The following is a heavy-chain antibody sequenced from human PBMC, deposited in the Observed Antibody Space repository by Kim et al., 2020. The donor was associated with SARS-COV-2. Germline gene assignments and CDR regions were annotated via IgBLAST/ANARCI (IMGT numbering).Heavy chain of an antibody. CDR2: INWNSGSI. Sequence: GGSLRHSCAASGFISGDYVMHWVRQAPGKGLEWVSGINWNSGSIGYADSVKGRFTISRDNANKSLYLQMNSLRPEDTALYYCAKMGAVKSYFFYGMDVWGQGTTVTVSS. D-gene: IGHD1-26*01. CDR3: AKMGAVKSYFFYGMDV. J-gene: IGHJ6*02. CDR1: GFISGDYV. V-gene: IGHV3-9*02.